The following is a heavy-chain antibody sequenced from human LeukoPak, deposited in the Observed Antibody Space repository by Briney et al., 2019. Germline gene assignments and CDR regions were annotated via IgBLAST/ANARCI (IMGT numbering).Heavy chain of an antibody. CDR3: AKTGFQWGDYYYYMDV. Sequence: GGSLRLSCAASGFSFSSYWMSWVRQAPGKGLEWVANIKEDGGEKYYVDSVKGRFTISRDNAKNSLYLEMNSLRAEDTAVYYCAKTGFQWGDYYYYMDVWGKGTTVTVSS. CDR1: GFSFSSYW. V-gene: IGHV3-7*01. J-gene: IGHJ6*03. D-gene: IGHD1-14*01. CDR2: IKEDGGEK.